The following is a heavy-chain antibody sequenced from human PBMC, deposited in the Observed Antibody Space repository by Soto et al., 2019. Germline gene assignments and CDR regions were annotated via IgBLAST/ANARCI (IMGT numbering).Heavy chain of an antibody. CDR2: ISSSSSYI. J-gene: IGHJ6*02. D-gene: IGHD3-3*01. CDR3: ARDGSTIFGVVTDLEYYYYYGMDV. CDR1: GFTFSSYS. Sequence: GGSLRLSCAASGFTFSSYSMNWVRQAPGKGLEWVSSISSSSSYIYYADSVKGRFTISRDNAKNSLYLQMNSLRAEDTAVYYCARDGSTIFGVVTDLEYYYYYGMDVWGQGTTVTVSS. V-gene: IGHV3-21*01.